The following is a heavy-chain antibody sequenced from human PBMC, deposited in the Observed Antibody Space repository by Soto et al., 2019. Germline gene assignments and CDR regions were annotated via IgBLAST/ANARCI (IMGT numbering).Heavy chain of an antibody. CDR3: ARATAGGSGYYYFDY. CDR2: IYYSGST. D-gene: IGHD3-22*01. Sequence: SETLSLTCTVSGGSVSSVISYWSWIRQPPGKGLEWIAYIYYSGSTNYNPSLKSRVTISVDTSKNQFSLKLSSVTAADAAVYYCARATAGGSGYYYFDYWGQGTLVTVSS. J-gene: IGHJ4*02. CDR1: GGSVSSVISY. V-gene: IGHV4-61*01.